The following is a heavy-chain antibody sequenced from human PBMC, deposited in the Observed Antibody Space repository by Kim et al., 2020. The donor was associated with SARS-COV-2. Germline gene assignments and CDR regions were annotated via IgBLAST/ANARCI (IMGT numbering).Heavy chain of an antibody. CDR1: GYTFTSYG. D-gene: IGHD6-6*01. Sequence: ASVKVSCKASGYTFTSYGISWVRQAPGQGLEWMGWISAYNGNTNYAQKLQGRVTMTTDTSTSTAYMELRSLRSDDTAVYYCARDKYSSSSLAHFDYWGQGTLVTVSS. CDR3: ARDKYSSSSLAHFDY. J-gene: IGHJ4*02. CDR2: ISAYNGNT. V-gene: IGHV1-18*01.